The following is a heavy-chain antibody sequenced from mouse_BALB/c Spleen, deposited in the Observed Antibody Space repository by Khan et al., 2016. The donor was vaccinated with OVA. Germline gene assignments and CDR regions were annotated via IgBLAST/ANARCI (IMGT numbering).Heavy chain of an antibody. Sequence: QIQLVQSGPELKKPGETVRISCKASGYTFTDYAVNWVKQAPEKGLMWMGWINTYTGEATYVDEFKGRFAFSLETSASTAHLQIYNLKNEDMATYFCARSRGNYLLDVWGQGTTLTVSS. J-gene: IGHJ2*01. D-gene: IGHD2-1*01. CDR2: INTYTGEA. CDR1: GYTFTDYA. V-gene: IGHV9-1*02. CDR3: ARSRGNYLLDV.